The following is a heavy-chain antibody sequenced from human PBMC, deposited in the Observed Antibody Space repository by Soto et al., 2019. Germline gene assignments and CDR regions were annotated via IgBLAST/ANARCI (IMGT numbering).Heavy chain of an antibody. D-gene: IGHD2-15*01. CDR2: IVVGSGNT. Sequence: QMQLVQSGPEVKKPGTSVKVSCKASGFTFTGSAMQWVRQARGQRLEWIGWIVVGSGNTNYAQKFQERVSITRDMSTSTAYMELSSLRSEDTAVYYCAAGPEADGNYYYYGMDVWGQGTTVTVSS. CDR3: AAGPEADGNYYYYGMDV. CDR1: GFTFTGSA. J-gene: IGHJ6*02. V-gene: IGHV1-58*02.